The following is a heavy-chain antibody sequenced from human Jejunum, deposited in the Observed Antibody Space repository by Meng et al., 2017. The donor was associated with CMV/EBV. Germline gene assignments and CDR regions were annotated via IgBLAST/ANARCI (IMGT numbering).Heavy chain of an antibody. Sequence: SCAASGLTFSGYGMHWVRQAPGKGLEWVAFIRFDGNNEYYADSVKGRFTVSRDNSKNTLYLQMNSLRAEDTAVYYCAKDRVFDYWGQGTLVTVSS. CDR3: AKDRVFDY. V-gene: IGHV3-30*02. CDR2: IRFDGNNE. CDR1: GLTFSGYG. J-gene: IGHJ4*02.